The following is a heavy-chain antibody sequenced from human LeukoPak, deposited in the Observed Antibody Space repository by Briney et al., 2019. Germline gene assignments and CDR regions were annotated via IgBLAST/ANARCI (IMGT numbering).Heavy chain of an antibody. D-gene: IGHD2-2*01. Sequence: GRSLRLSCAASGFTFSSYAFLWVRQAPGKGLEWVAVMSYDGSNKYYPDSVKGRFTISRDTSKNTLYLQMNSLRAEDTAVYYCARGYCTSTSCYIDYWGQGTLVTVSS. J-gene: IGHJ4*02. V-gene: IGHV3-30*04. CDR2: MSYDGSNK. CDR1: GFTFSSYA. CDR3: ARGYCTSTSCYIDY.